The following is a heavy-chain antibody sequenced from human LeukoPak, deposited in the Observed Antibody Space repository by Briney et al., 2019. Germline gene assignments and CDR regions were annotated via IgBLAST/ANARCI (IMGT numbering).Heavy chain of an antibody. D-gene: IGHD3-22*01. CDR2: IKSKTDGGTT. CDR3: TTGTSPRTYYYDSSGYYQDAFDI. J-gene: IGHJ3*02. V-gene: IGHV3-15*01. CDR1: GFTFSNAW. Sequence: GGSLRLSCAASGFTFSNAWMSWVRQAPEKGLGWVGRIKSKTDGGTTDYAAPVRGRFTISRDDSKNTLYLQMNSLKTEDTAVYYCTTGTSPRTYYYDSSGYYQDAFDIWGQGTMVTVSS.